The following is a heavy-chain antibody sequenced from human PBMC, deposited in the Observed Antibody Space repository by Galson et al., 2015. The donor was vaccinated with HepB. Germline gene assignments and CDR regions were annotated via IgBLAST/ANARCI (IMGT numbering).Heavy chain of an antibody. J-gene: IGHJ4*02. V-gene: IGHV3-23*01. CDR1: GFSFNNYA. CDR2: MSGTGGTT. Sequence: SLRLSCAASGFSFNNYAMSWVRQAPGKGLEWVSGMSGTGGTTFYSDSVKGRFTISRDNSKNTLYLQMNSLRVEDTAVYYCAKVAVVVTTIPYYFDYWGQGTQVTVSS. D-gene: IGHD2-21*02. CDR3: AKVAVVVTTIPYYFDY.